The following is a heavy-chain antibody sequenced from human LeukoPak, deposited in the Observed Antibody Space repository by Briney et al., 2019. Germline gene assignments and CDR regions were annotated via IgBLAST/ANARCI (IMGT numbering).Heavy chain of an antibody. D-gene: IGHD1-26*01. V-gene: IGHV3-23*01. CDR1: GFTFSSYA. J-gene: IGHJ6*03. Sequence: GGSLRLSCAASGFTFSSYAMSWVRQAPGKGLEWASAISGSGTSTYYADSVKGRFTISRDNSKNTLYLQMNSLRVEDTAVYYCAKGATYYYYNMDVWGKGTTVTVSS. CDR3: AKGATYYYYNMDV. CDR2: ISGSGTST.